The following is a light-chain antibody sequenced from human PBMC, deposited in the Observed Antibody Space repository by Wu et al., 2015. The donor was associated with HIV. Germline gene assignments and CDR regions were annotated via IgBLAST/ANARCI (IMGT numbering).Light chain of an antibody. V-gene: IGKV1-9*01. Sequence: IQLTQSPSSLSASVGDRVTITCRASQGISSYLAWYQQKPGKAPKLLIYGASTLQSGVPSRFSGSGSGTGFILTINGLQPEDFATYFCQQLNSYPLTFGGGTKVEIK. CDR3: QQLNSYPLT. J-gene: IGKJ4*01. CDR1: QGISSY. CDR2: GAS.